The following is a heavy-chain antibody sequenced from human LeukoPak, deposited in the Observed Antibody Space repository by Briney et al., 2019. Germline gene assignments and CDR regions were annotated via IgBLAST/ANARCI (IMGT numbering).Heavy chain of an antibody. CDR3: ARDTVVPAAIEGYGMDV. CDR2: IYHSGST. CDR1: GGSISSSNW. V-gene: IGHV4-4*02. Sequence: SGTLSLTRAVSGGSISSSNWWSWVRQPPGKGLEWIGVIYHSGSTNYKPSLKSRVTISVDKSKNQFSMKLSSVTAADTAVYYWARDTVVPAAIEGYGMDVGGKGTTVTVSS. D-gene: IGHD2-2*01. J-gene: IGHJ6*04.